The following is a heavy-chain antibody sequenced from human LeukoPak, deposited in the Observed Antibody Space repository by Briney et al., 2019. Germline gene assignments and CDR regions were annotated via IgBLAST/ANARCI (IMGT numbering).Heavy chain of an antibody. V-gene: IGHV1-2*02. CDR2: INPKSGGT. D-gene: IGHD1-26*01. CDR3: ARDSGLGPTWHPFDH. Sequence: ASVKVSCKASGYNFTDYYIHWVRQAPGQGLEWTGWINPKSGGTNYAQKFRGRVTMTRDTSITTAYMELSGLRSDDTAVYHCARDSGLGPTWHPFDHWGQGTPVTVSP. CDR1: GYNFTDYY. J-gene: IGHJ4*02.